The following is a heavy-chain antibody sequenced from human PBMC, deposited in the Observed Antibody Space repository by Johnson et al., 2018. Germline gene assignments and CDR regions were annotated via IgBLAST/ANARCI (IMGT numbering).Heavy chain of an antibody. V-gene: IGHV5-51*03. CDR2: IYPGDSDI. CDR1: GYTFTQSW. J-gene: IGHJ3*01. Sequence: EVQLVESGAQVKKPGESLKISCQASGYTFTQSWIGWVRQVPGKGLEWMGVIYPGDSDIQYSPSFQGQVTISADRFIKTAYLQWSSLKASDTAMYYCARPSFGSGRDEYGFDVWGQGTLVTV. D-gene: IGHD3-10*01. CDR3: ARPSFGSGRDEYGFDV.